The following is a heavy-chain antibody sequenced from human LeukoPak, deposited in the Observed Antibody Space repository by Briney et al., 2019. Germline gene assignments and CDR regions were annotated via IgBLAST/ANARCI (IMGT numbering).Heavy chain of an antibody. CDR1: GFTVSSNY. CDR3: ARDLGDYYYYAMDV. CDR2: ISSSSSYI. V-gene: IGHV3-21*01. Sequence: GGSLRLSCAASGFTVSSNYMSWVRQAPGKGLEWVSSISSSSSYIYYADSVKGRFTISRDKAKKSLFLQMNSLRAEDTAVYYCARDLGDYYYYAMDVWGQGTTVTVSS. J-gene: IGHJ6*02. D-gene: IGHD3-10*01.